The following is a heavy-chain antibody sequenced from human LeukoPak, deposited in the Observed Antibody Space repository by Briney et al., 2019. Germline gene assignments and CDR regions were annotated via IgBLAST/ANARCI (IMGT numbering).Heavy chain of an antibody. CDR3: AAPYSSSWSSAFDI. Sequence: SETLSLTCTVSGGSISSSSYYWGWIRQPPRKGLEWIGSIYYSGSTYYNPSLKSRVTISVDTSKNQFSLKLSSVTAADTAVYYCAAPYSSSWSSAFDIWGQGTMVTVSS. D-gene: IGHD6-13*01. J-gene: IGHJ3*02. CDR1: GGSISSSSYY. CDR2: IYYSGST. V-gene: IGHV4-39*01.